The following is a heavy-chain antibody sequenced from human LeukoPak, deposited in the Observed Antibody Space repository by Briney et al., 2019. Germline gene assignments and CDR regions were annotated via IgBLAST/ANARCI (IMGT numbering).Heavy chain of an antibody. V-gene: IGHV4-38-2*02. CDR2: IYHSGST. CDR3: ACLTTADAFDI. D-gene: IGHD3-22*01. J-gene: IGHJ3*02. Sequence: SETLSLTCTVSGYSISSGYYWGWIRQPPGKGLEWIGSIYHSGSTYYNPSLKSRVTISVDTSKNQFSPKLSSVTAADTAVYYCACLTTADAFDIWGQGTMVTVSS. CDR1: GYSISSGYY.